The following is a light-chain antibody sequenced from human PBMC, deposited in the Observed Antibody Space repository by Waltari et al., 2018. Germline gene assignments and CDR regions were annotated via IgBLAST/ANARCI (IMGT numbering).Light chain of an antibody. CDR1: QGISYF. CDR2: AAS. J-gene: IGKJ4*02. CDR3: QHLNSSPPL. V-gene: IGKV1-9*01. Sequence: TFRASQGISYFLAWYQQKPWKAPKVLIYAASTLQSGVPSRFSGSGSGTDFTLAISSLQPEDFATYYCQHLNSSPPLFGGGTKVEIK.